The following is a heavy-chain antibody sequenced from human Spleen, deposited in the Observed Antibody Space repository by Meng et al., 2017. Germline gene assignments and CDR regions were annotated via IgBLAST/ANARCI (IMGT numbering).Heavy chain of an antibody. D-gene: IGHD3-10*01. CDR2: IYYSGST. J-gene: IGHJ4*02. CDR3: ARVGSGSYYRLDY. V-gene: IGHV4-30-4*01. CDR1: GGSISSGDYY. Sequence: QVQLQESGPGLVKPSQTLSLTCTVSGGSISSGDYYWSWIRQPPGKGLEWIGYIYYSGSTYYTPSLKSRVIISVDTSKNQFSLKLTSVTGADTAVYYCARVGSGSYYRLDYWGQGTLVTVSS.